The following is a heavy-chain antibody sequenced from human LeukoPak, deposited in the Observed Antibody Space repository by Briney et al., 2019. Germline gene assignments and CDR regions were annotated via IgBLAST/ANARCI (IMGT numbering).Heavy chain of an antibody. CDR1: GFSFISYG. CDR3: ARDTSSGWSLDY. D-gene: IGHD6-19*01. Sequence: PGGSLRLSCAASGFSFISYGMSWVRQAPGKGLEWVAVIWYDGSNKYYADSVKGRFTISRDNSKNTLYLQMNSLRAEDTAVYYCARDTSSGWSLDYWGQGTLVTVSS. CDR2: IWYDGSNK. J-gene: IGHJ4*02. V-gene: IGHV3-33*08.